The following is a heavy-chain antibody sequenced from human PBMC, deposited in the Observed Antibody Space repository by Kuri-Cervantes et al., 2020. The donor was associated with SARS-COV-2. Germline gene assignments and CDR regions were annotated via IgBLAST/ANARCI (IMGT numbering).Heavy chain of an antibody. J-gene: IGHJ4*02. CDR1: GFTFSSYA. Sequence: GGSLRLSCSASGFTFSSYAMHWVRQAPGKGLEYVSAISSNGGSTYYADSVKGRFTISRDNSKNTLYLQMSSLRAEDTAVYYCVKEESYDFWSGYLPYYFDYWGQGTLVTVSS. CDR2: ISSNGGST. V-gene: IGHV3-64D*06. D-gene: IGHD3-3*01. CDR3: VKEESYDFWSGYLPYYFDY.